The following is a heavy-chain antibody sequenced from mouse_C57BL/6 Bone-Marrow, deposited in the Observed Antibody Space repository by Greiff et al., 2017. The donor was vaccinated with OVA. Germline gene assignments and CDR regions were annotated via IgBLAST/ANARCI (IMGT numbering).Heavy chain of an antibody. CDR2: IDPANDNT. D-gene: IGHD1-1*01. CDR1: GFNIKNTY. V-gene: IGHV14-3*01. J-gene: IGHJ4*01. Sequence: VQLQQSVAELVRPGASVKLSCTASGFNIKNTYMHWVKQRPEQGLEWIGRIDPANDNTKYAPKFQGKATMTADTSSSTAYLQLSSLSSEDTAVYCGARGNFGSSFYAMDYWGQGTSVTVSS. CDR3: ARGNFGSSFYAMDY.